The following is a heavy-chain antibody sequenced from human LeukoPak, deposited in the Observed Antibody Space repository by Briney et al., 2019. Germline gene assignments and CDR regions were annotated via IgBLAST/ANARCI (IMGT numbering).Heavy chain of an antibody. Sequence: GGSLRLSCAASGFTFSSYSMNWVRQAPGKGLEWVSYISRSSSTIYYADSVKGRFTISRDNAKNSLYLQMNSLRVEDTAVYYCAKVMPPGRIRFYSYYMDVWGKGTTVTVS. V-gene: IGHV3-48*01. J-gene: IGHJ6*03. CDR1: GFTFSSYS. D-gene: IGHD2-15*01. CDR2: ISRSSSTI. CDR3: AKVMPPGRIRFYSYYMDV.